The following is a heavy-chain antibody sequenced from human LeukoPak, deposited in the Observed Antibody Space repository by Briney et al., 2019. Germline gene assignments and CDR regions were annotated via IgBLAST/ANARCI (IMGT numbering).Heavy chain of an antibody. Sequence: PGGSLRLSCAASGFTVSSNYMSWVRQAPGKGLEWVSVIYSGGSTYYADSVKGRFTISRDNSKNTLYLQMNSLRTEDTAVYYCARDSRSSSGGDYWGQGTLVTVSS. CDR3: ARDSRSSSGGDY. D-gene: IGHD6-6*01. V-gene: IGHV3-66*02. CDR1: GFTVSSNY. J-gene: IGHJ4*02. CDR2: IYSGGST.